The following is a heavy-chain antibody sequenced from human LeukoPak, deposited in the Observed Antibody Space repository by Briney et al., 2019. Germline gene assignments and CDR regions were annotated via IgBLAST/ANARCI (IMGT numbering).Heavy chain of an antibody. Sequence: SETLSLTCSVSIGSISGSKWWSWVRQSPVKGLEWIGEIYLYGTTNYNPSFTSRVTMSVDRSRNQFSLKLTSVTAADTAVYYCARQKWEQQGRDYYFNGLDVWGPGTTVIVSS. D-gene: IGHD1/OR15-1a*01. CDR3: ARQKWEQQGRDYYFNGLDV. CDR2: IYLYGTT. J-gene: IGHJ6*02. V-gene: IGHV4-4*02. CDR1: IGSISGSKW.